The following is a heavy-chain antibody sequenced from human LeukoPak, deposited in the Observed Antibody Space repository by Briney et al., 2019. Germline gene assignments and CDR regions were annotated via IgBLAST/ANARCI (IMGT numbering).Heavy chain of an antibody. CDR1: GFTFSGSA. J-gene: IGHJ6*04. CDR3: TRAYSSSHYYYYGMDV. D-gene: IGHD6-13*01. Sequence: GGSMKLSSAASGFTFSGSAMHWVRQASGKGLEWVGRIRSKANSYATAYAASVKGRFTISRDDSKNTAYLQMNSLKTEDTAVYYCTRAYSSSHYYYYGMDVWGKGTTVTVSS. CDR2: IRSKANSYAT. V-gene: IGHV3-73*01.